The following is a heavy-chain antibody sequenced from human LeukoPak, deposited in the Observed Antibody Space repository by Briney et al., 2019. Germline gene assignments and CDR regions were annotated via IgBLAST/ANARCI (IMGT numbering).Heavy chain of an antibody. CDR2: IWYDGSNK. CDR1: GFTFSSYG. D-gene: IGHD6-13*01. V-gene: IGHV3-33*01. J-gene: IGHJ6*02. Sequence: GGSLRLSCAASGFTFSSYGMHWVRQAPGKGLEWVAIIWYDGSNKYYADSVKGRFTISRDNSKNTLYLQMNSLRAEDTAVYYCARDLPSSDPGIAAAGPSDVWGQGTTVTVSS. CDR3: ARDLPSSDPGIAAAGPSDV.